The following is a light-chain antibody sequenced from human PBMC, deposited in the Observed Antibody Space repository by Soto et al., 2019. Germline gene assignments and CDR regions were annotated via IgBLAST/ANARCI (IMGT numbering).Light chain of an antibody. J-gene: IGKJ1*01. Sequence: IVLTQSPGTLSLSPGDRATLSCRASQIVSSNYLAWYQQKPGQAPRLLISGASGRATGIPARFSGSGSGTEFTLTISSLQSEDFAVYYCQQYHNWWTFGQGTKVDIK. V-gene: IGKV3-15*01. CDR3: QQYHNWWT. CDR2: GAS. CDR1: QIVSSN.